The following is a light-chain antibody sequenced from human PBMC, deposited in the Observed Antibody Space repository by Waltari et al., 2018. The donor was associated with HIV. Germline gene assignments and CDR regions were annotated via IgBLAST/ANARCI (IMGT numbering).Light chain of an antibody. V-gene: IGLV2-8*01. Sequence: QSALTQPPSASGSPGQSVTIPCTGTNSDIGGYNYVSWYQQHPGKAPKPVISEVTKRPSGVPGRFSGSKSGTTASLTVSGLQAEDEADYYCSSYANKNGFYVVFGGGTRLTVL. CDR1: NSDIGGYNY. CDR2: EVT. J-gene: IGLJ2*01. CDR3: SSYANKNGFYVV.